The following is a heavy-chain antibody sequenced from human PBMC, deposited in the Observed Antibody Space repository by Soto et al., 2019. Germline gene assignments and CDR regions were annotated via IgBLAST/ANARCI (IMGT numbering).Heavy chain of an antibody. V-gene: IGHV4-4*02. CDR3: AGTYSSSWYRYYYYYYGMDV. CDR1: GGSLSRSNW. CDR2: SYHSGST. D-gene: IGHD6-13*01. J-gene: IGHJ6*02. Sequence: SEKLSPTCCVSGGSLSRSNWGSWGRQHPGKGLVWIGASYHSGSTNYNPSRESLVTISVDKSKKQISPKLSSVTAADTAVYYCAGTYSSSWYRYYYYYYGMDVWGPGTTVTGS.